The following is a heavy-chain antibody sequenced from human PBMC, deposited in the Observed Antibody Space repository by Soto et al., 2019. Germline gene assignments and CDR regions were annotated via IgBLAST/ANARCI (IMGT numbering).Heavy chain of an antibody. V-gene: IGHV3-30-3*01. CDR1: GFTFSSYA. J-gene: IGHJ6*02. CDR2: ISYDGSNK. D-gene: IGHD6-6*01. Sequence: QVQLVESGGGVVQPGRSLRLSCAASGFTFSSYAMHWVRQAPGKGLEWVAVISYDGSNKYYADSVKGRFTISRDNSKNTLYLQMSSLRAEDTAVYYCARGGGTWQLVSDGMDVWGQGTTVTVSS. CDR3: ARGGGTWQLVSDGMDV.